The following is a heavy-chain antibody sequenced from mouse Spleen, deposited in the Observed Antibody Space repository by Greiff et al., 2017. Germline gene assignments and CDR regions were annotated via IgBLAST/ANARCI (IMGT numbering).Heavy chain of an antibody. CDR1: GYTFSSYW. CDR2: ILPGSGST. Sequence: LEESGAELMKPGASVKISCKATGYTFSSYWIEWVKQRPGHGLEWIGEILPGSGSTNYNEKFKGKATFTADTSSNTAYMQLSSLTSEDSAVFYCANPYYCGSSFDYWGQGTTLTVSS. J-gene: IGHJ2*01. V-gene: IGHV1-9*01. D-gene: IGHD1-1*01. CDR3: ANPYYCGSSFDY.